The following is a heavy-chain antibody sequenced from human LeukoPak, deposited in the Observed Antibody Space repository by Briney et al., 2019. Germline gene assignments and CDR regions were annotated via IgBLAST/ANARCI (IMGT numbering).Heavy chain of an antibody. CDR3: ARAVVDPTPRPWDDAFDI. D-gene: IGHD2-15*01. CDR1: GFTFSSYW. V-gene: IGHV3-7*01. J-gene: IGHJ3*02. Sequence: PGGSLRLSCAASGFTFSSYWMSWVRQAPGKGLEWVANIKQDGSEKFYVDSVKGRFTISRDNAKNSLYLQMNSLRAEDTAVYYCARAVVDPTPRPWDDAFDIWGQGTMVTVSS. CDR2: IKQDGSEK.